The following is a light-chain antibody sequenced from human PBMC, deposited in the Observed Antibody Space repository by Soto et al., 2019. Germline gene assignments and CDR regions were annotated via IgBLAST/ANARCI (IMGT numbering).Light chain of an antibody. J-gene: IGLJ3*02. CDR3: SSYTSSATWV. V-gene: IGLV2-14*01. CDR2: EVT. Sequence: QSVLTQPASVSGSPGQSITISCTGTSSDIGAYNYVSWYQQHPGRAPKLMIYEVTNRPSGVSYRFSGSKSGYTASLTISGLQAEDKADYYCSSYTSSATWVFGGGTKLTVL. CDR1: SSDIGAYNY.